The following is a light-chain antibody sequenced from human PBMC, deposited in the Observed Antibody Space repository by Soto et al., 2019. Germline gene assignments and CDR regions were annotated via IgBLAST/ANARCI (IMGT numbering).Light chain of an antibody. CDR1: SSDVGGYNS. V-gene: IGLV2-11*01. J-gene: IGLJ1*01. CDR3: CSYAGSYTFV. Sequence: QSALTQPRSVSGSPGQSVTISCTGTSSDVGGYNSVSWYQQYPGKAPKVMIYDVKTRPSGVPDRFSGSKSGNTASLTISGLQAEDEADYYCCSYAGSYTFVFGTGTKVTVL. CDR2: DVK.